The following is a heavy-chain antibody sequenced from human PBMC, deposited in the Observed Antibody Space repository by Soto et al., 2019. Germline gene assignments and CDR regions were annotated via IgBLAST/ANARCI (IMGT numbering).Heavy chain of an antibody. J-gene: IGHJ6*02. CDR2: SSSSGAYI. V-gene: IGHV3-11*06. CDR3: ARSTGRRQVGRYDFGLDV. Sequence: QVQLVESGGGLVDLGGPRGPPVPPPGLSLGDNYRTWIGQAPGKGLGGVSYSSSSGAYINYADFVKGLFTISRDNAYNSLYLQMDSLRAEDTAVYFCARSTGRRQVGRYDFGLDVWGQGTTVTVSS. D-gene: IGHD4-17*01. CDR1: GLSLGDNY.